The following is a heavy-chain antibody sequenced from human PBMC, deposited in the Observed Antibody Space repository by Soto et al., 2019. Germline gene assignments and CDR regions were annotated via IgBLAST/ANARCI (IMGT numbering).Heavy chain of an antibody. D-gene: IGHD3-9*01. CDR3: AKGLSPSYYDILTGPDY. V-gene: IGHV3-23*01. CDR1: GFTFTNYA. Sequence: GGSLRLSCTVSGFTFTNYAMSWVRQAPGKGLEWVSGIDGSGGATYHADSVKGRFTISRDNSKNTLYLQMNSLRADDTAVYYCAKGLSPSYYDILTGPDYWGQGTLVTVSS. CDR2: IDGSGGAT. J-gene: IGHJ4*02.